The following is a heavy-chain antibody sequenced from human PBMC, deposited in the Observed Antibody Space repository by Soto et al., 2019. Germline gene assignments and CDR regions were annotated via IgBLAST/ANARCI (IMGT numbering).Heavy chain of an antibody. D-gene: IGHD6-13*01. V-gene: IGHV1-3*01. J-gene: IGHJ5*02. Sequence: SVKVSCKACVYPFTRYGIHLVRQAPGQRLEWMGWINAANGDTKYSPKFHGRVTITRDTSASTAYMELSSLRSEDTAVYYCVRRHVSATGIDWFEPWGQGTLVTVSS. CDR1: VYPFTRYG. CDR2: INAANGDT. CDR3: VRRHVSATGIDWFEP.